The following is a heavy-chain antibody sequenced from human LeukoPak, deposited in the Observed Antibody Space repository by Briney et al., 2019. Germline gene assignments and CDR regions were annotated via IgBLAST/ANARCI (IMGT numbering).Heavy chain of an antibody. CDR2: ISPSSTSI. V-gene: IGHV3-48*01. CDR1: GFTFSSYT. CDR3: ARGNYFDY. J-gene: IGHJ4*02. Sequence: GGSLRLSRAASGFTFSSYTMNWVRQAPGKGLEWVSYISPSSTSIYYADSVKGRFTISRDNAKNSLSLQMNSLRAEDTAVYYCARGNYFDYWGQGVLVTVSS.